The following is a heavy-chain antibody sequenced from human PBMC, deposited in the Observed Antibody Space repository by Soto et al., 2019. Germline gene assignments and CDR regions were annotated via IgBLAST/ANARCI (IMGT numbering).Heavy chain of an antibody. CDR3: AKEYRTQSQRYWELQPIDY. CDR1: GFTFSSYA. CDR2: ISGSGGST. D-gene: IGHD1-26*01. J-gene: IGHJ4*02. V-gene: IGHV3-23*01. Sequence: EVQLLESGGGLVQPGGSLRLSCAASGFTFSSYAMSWVRQAPGKGLEWVSAISGSGGSTYYADSVKGRFTISRDNSKNTLYLQMNSLRAEDTAVYYCAKEYRTQSQRYWELQPIDYWGQGTLVTVSS.